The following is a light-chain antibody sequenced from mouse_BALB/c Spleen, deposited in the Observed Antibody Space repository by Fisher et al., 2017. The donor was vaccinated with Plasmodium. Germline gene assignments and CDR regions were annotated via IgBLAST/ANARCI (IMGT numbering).Light chain of an antibody. V-gene: IGKV1-135*01. CDR2: LVS. Sequence: DIVLTQSTITLSVTIGQPASISCKSSQSLLDSDGRTYLSWLLQRPGQSPKRLIYLVSKLDSGVPDRFTGSGSGTDFTLKISRVEAEDLGVYYCWQGTHLWTFSGGTKLEIK. CDR3: WQGTHLWT. CDR1: QSLLDSDGRTY. J-gene: IGKJ1*01.